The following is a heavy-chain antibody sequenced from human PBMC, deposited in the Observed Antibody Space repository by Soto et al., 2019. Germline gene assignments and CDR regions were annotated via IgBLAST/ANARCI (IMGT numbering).Heavy chain of an antibody. D-gene: IGHD6-13*01. J-gene: IGHJ4*02. CDR1: GGSISSGDYY. CDR3: ARHGPIGSSWGIDY. V-gene: IGHV4-30-4*01. Sequence: SETLSLTCTVSGGSISSGDYYWSWIRQPPGKGLEWIGYIYYSGSTYYNPSLKSRVTISVDTSKNQFSLKLSSVTAADTAVYYCARHGPIGSSWGIDYWGQGTLVTVSS. CDR2: IYYSGST.